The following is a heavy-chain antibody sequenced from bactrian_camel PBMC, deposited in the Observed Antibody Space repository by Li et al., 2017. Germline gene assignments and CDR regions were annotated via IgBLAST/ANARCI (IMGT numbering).Heavy chain of an antibody. D-gene: IGHD1*01. CDR3: AAGHVPWAWNFGF. V-gene: IGHV3S54*01. J-gene: IGHJ6*01. CDR2: IYDGGRNT. Sequence: VQLVESGGGSVQAGESLTLSCAVFPSIHHTMAWFRQAPGTEREGVAAIYDGGRNTLYADSVKGRFTISRDNAKNTVYLQMNSLRSEETALYYCAAGHVPWAWNFGFWGQGTQVTVS. CDR1: PSIHHT.